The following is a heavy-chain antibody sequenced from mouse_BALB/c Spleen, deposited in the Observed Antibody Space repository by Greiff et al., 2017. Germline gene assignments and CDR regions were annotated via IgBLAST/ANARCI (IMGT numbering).Heavy chain of an antibody. CDR1: GYSITSDYA. CDR3: ARSGTVNFDY. Sequence: EVQLQQSGPGLVKPSQSLSLTCTVTGYSITSDYAWNWIRQFPGNTLEWMGYISYSGSTSYNPSLKSRISITRDTSKNQFFLQLNSVTTEDTATYYCARSGTVNFDYWGQGTTLTVSS. J-gene: IGHJ2*01. D-gene: IGHD1-1*01. CDR2: ISYSGST. V-gene: IGHV3-2*02.